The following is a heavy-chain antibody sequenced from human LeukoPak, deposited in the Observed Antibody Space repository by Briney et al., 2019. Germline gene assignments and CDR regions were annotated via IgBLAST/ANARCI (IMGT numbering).Heavy chain of an antibody. J-gene: IGHJ5*02. D-gene: IGHD2-15*01. V-gene: IGHV4-59*08. CDR1: GSGGSISNYY. CDR3: AKFASVAGGTNWFDA. Sequence: SETLSLTCTVSGSGGSISNYYWSWIRQHPGKGLEWIAWIHYSGSTNYNPSLKSRVTISLDTSKNQFSLKLSSVTAADTPVYHCAKFASVAGGTNWFDAWGQGTLVTVSA. CDR2: IHYSGST.